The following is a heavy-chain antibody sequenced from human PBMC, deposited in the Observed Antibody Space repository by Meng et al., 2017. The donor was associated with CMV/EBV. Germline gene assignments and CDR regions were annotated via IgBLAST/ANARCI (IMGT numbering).Heavy chain of an antibody. CDR3: ARGDYDFWSGYYTRIHGWFDP. V-gene: IGHV1-8*03. Sequence: GGSLRLSCKGSGYSFTSYDINWVRQATGQGLEWMGWMNPNSGNTGYAQKFQGRVTITRNTSISTAYMELSSLRSEDTAVYYCARGDYDFWSGYYTRIHGWFDPWGQGTLVTVSS. CDR2: MNPNSGNT. D-gene: IGHD3-3*01. CDR1: GYSFTSYD. J-gene: IGHJ5*02.